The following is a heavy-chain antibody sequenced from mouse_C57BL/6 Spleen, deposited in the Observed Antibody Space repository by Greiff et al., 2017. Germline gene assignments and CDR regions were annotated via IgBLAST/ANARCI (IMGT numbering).Heavy chain of an antibody. D-gene: IGHD4-1*01. Sequence: VKLQESGPGLVAPSQSLSITCTVSGFSLTSYGVDWVRQSPGKGLECLGVIWGVGSTNYNSALKSRLSISKDNSKSQVFLKMNSLQTDDTAMYYCARAGTGPFAYWGQGTLVTVSA. CDR1: GFSLTSYG. V-gene: IGHV2-6*01. J-gene: IGHJ3*01. CDR3: ARAGTGPFAY. CDR2: IWGVGST.